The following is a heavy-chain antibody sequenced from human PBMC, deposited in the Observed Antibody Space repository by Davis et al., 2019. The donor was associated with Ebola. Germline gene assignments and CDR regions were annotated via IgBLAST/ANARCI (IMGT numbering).Heavy chain of an antibody. V-gene: IGHV1-2*02. CDR1: GYTFTGYY. CDR2: ISPNTGGT. CDR3: ARLGSAPFDY. D-gene: IGHD1-26*01. J-gene: IGHJ4*02. Sequence: ASVKVSCKASGYTFTGYYMHWVRQAPGQGLEWMGWISPNTGGTIYAQKFQDRVTMTRDTSISAAYMELSRLRSDDTAVYYCARLGSAPFDYWGQGTLVTVSS.